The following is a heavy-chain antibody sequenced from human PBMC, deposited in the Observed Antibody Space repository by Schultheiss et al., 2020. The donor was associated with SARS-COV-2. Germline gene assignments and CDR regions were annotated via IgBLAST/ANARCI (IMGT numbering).Heavy chain of an antibody. D-gene: IGHD2-2*01. CDR1: GGSFSGYY. J-gene: IGHJ5*02. Sequence: SETLSLTCAVYGGSFSGYYWTWIRQSPGKGLEWIGEINHSGSTNYNPSLKSRVTISVDTSKNQFSLKLSSVTAADTAVYYCARITRGTDKCSSTSCRRGWFDPWGQGTLVTVSS. V-gene: IGHV4-34*01. CDR3: ARITRGTDKCSSTSCRRGWFDP. CDR2: INHSGST.